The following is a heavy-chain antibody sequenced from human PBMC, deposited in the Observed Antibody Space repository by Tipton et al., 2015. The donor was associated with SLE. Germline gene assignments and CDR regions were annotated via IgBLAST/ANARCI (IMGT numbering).Heavy chain of an antibody. V-gene: IGHV4-34*01. CDR1: GGSFSGYY. D-gene: IGHD1-1*01. CDR3: ARGRELGRDDAFDI. CDR2: INHSGST. J-gene: IGHJ3*02. Sequence: TLSLTCAVYGGSFSGYYWSWIRQPPGKGLEWIGEINHSGSTNYNPSLKSRVTILVDTSKNQFSLKLSSVTAADTAVYYCARGRELGRDDAFDIWGQGTMVTVSS.